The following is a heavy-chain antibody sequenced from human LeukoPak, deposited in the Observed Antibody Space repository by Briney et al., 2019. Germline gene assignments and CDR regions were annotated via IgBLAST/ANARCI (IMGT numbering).Heavy chain of an antibody. D-gene: IGHD1-1*01. J-gene: IGHJ4*02. V-gene: IGHV3-30-3*01. CDR1: GFTFSSYA. CDR3: ARDLGNWNEGEDY. CDR2: ISYDGSNK. Sequence: PGGSLRLSCAASGFTFSSYAMHWVRQAPGKGLEWVAVISYDGSNKYYADSVKGRFTISRDNSKNTLYLQMNSLRAEDTAVYYCARDLGNWNEGEDYWGQGTLVTVSS.